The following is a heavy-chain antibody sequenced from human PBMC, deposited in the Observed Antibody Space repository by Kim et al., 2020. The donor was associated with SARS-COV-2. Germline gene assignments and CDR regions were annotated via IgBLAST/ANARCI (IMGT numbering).Heavy chain of an antibody. J-gene: IGHJ5*02. D-gene: IGHD6-13*01. CDR1: GGTFSSYA. V-gene: IGHV1-69*04. CDR2: IIPILGIA. Sequence: SVKVSCKASGGTFSSYAISWVRQAPGQGLEWMGRIIPILGIANHAQKFQGRVTITADKSTSTAYMELSSMRSEDTAVYYCARSSRIAAAGTGPGGPWGQGTLVTVSS. CDR3: ARSSRIAAAGTGPGGP.